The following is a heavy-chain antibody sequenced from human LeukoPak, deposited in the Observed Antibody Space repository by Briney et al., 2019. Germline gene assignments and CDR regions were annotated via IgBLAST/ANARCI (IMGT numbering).Heavy chain of an antibody. J-gene: IGHJ4*02. D-gene: IGHD2-15*01. CDR3: AKAPVTTCRGAFCYPFDY. CDR2: ISDTGNT. CDR1: GFTLSSYA. V-gene: IGHV3-23*01. Sequence: GGPLRLSCAASGFTLSSYAMSWVRQAPGKGLEWVSAISDTGNTYHADSVKGRFTISSDSSKNTLFLQMNRLRPEDAAVYYCAKAPVTTCRGAFCYPFDYWGLGTLVTVSS.